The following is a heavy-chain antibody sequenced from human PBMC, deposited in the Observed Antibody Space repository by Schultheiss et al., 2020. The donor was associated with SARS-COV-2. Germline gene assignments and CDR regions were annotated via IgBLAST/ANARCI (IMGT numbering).Heavy chain of an antibody. V-gene: IGHV3-23*01. CDR3: ATKDPNFYGSGSYSFPYAS. J-gene: IGHJ5*02. D-gene: IGHD3-10*01. CDR2: ISAIEGAT. Sequence: GGSLRLSCAASGFTFMSQDMSWVRQAPGKGLEWVSLISAIEGATYYADSVKGRFTISRDISKNILYLQMNSLRAEDTAVYYCATKDPNFYGSGSYSFPYASWGQGTLVTVSS. CDR1: GFTFMSQD.